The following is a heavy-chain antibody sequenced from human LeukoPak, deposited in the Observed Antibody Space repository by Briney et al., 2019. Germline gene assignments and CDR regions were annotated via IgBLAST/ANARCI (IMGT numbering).Heavy chain of an antibody. CDR1: GGSISSYY. D-gene: IGHD3-3*01. J-gene: IGHJ6*02. V-gene: IGHV4-59*01. CDR3: ARDPSITIFGVAPYGMDV. Sequence: SETLSLTCTVSGGSISSYYWSWIRQPPGKGLEWIGYIYYSGSTNYNPSLKSRVTISVDTSKNQFSLKLSSVTAADTAVYYCARDPSITIFGVAPYGMDVWGQGTMVTVSS. CDR2: IYYSGST.